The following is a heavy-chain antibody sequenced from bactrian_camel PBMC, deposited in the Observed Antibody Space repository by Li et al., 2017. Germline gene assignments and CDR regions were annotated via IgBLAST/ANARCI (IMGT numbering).Heavy chain of an antibody. V-gene: IGHV3S6*01. D-gene: IGHD2*01. CDR2: IADTST. CDR1: GFTFSSYW. CDR3: AASDLRPPPAQWSSAPWYNF. Sequence: VQLVESGGGLVQPGGSLRISFAASGFTFSSYWMTWVRQAPGKGLEWVSSIADTSTYYANSVKGRFTISRDNAKNTVYLQMNSLKPEDTAMYYCAASDLRPPPAQWSSAPWYNFWGQGTQVTVS. J-gene: IGHJ4*01.